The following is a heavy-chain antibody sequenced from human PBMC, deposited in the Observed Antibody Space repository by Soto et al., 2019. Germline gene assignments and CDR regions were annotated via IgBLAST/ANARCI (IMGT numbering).Heavy chain of an antibody. CDR3: ARGHSYGSIDY. J-gene: IGHJ4*02. CDR2: ISYDGSNK. V-gene: IGHV3-30-3*01. CDR1: GFTFSSYA. Sequence: QVQLVESGGGVVQPGRSLRLSCAASGFTFSSYAMHWVRQAPGKGLEWVAVISYDGSNKYYADSVKGRFTISRDNSKNTLYLQMNSLRAEDTAVYYCARGHSYGSIDYWGQGTLVTVSS. D-gene: IGHD5-18*01.